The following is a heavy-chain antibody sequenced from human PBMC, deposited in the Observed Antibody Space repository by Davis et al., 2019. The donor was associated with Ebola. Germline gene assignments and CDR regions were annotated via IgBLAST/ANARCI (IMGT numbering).Heavy chain of an antibody. Sequence: SETLSLTCAVYGWSFSGYYLSWIRQPPGKGLEWIAEINHTGSTHYNPSLKSRVNISVDKSKNQFSLKLSSVTAADTAVYYCASEGDYGDYYYGMDVWGQGTTVTVSS. CDR3: ASEGDYGDYYYGMDV. V-gene: IGHV4-34*01. CDR2: INHTGST. D-gene: IGHD4-17*01. CDR1: GWSFSGYY. J-gene: IGHJ6*02.